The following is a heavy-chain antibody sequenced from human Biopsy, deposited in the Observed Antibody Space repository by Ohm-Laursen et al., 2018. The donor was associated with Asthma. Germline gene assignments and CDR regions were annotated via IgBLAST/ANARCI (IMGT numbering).Heavy chain of an antibody. CDR1: PGSFSGFF. V-gene: IGHV4-34*01. Sequence: GTLSLTCDVYPGSFSGFFWTWIRQSPGKGLEWIGETNERGVTNNNPSLKSRVIISIDTYWNRVSLKLTSVTAADTAVYYCARGPELDVWGQGTTVTISS. CDR2: TNERGVT. CDR3: ARGPELDV. J-gene: IGHJ6*02.